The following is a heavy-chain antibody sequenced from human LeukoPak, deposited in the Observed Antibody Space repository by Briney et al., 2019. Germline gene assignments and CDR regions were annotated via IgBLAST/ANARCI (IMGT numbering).Heavy chain of an antibody. J-gene: IGHJ5*02. CDR3: ARAGDMTTVTKSWFDP. CDR2: MNPNSGNT. Sequence: ASVKVSCKASGYTFTSYGISWVRQATGQGLEWMGWMNPNSGNTGYAQKFQGRVTITRNTSISTAYMELSSLRSEDTAVYYCARAGDMTTVTKSWFDPWGQGTLVTVSS. CDR1: GYTFTSYG. V-gene: IGHV1-8*03. D-gene: IGHD4-17*01.